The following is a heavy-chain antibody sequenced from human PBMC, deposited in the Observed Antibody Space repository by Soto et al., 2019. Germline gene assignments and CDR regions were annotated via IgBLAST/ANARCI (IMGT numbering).Heavy chain of an antibody. Sequence: QVHLQQWGAGLLKPSETLSLTCAVYGGSFSGFYWSWIRQAPGKGLEWLGEISHNGAISYNPSLKSRLTISRDTSRTQFSLRVTSLTAADTAHYYCARGLDSDDYGDFVGVSIVAFDIWGQGTMVTVSS. J-gene: IGHJ3*02. CDR3: ARGLDSDDYGDFVGVSIVAFDI. D-gene: IGHD4-17*01. CDR1: GGSFSGFY. V-gene: IGHV4-34*01. CDR2: ISHNGAI.